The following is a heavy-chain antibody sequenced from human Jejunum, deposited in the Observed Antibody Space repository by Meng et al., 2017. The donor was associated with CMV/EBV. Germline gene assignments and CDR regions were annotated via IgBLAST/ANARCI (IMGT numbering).Heavy chain of an antibody. Sequence: TFTGKYIHWVRQAPGQGLEWMGWINPNTGGTNYAQNFQGRVTMTRDTSITTAYMELSRLRSDDTAVYYCARDFFLLKFGDSFRNWGQGTLVTVSS. CDR1: TFTGKY. V-gene: IGHV1-2*02. J-gene: IGHJ4*02. CDR3: ARDFFLLKFGDSFRN. CDR2: INPNTGGT. D-gene: IGHD4-17*01.